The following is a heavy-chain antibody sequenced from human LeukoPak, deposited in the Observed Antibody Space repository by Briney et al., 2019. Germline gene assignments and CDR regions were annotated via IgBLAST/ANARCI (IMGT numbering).Heavy chain of an antibody. J-gene: IGHJ6*02. CDR1: GYTATNFD. Sequence: ASVKVSCTASGYTATNFDINWVRQATGPRVKWMGWMKLNSEKTGYRQKLQGRVTMTTNTSISTAYMELSSLISEDTAVYYCGRGYAMDVWGQGTTVTVSS. V-gene: IGHV1-8*01. CDR2: MKLNSEKT. CDR3: GRGYAMDV.